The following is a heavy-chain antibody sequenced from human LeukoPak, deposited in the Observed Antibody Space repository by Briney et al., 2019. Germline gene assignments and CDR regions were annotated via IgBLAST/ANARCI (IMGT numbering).Heavy chain of an antibody. Sequence: PSETLSLTCTVPGGSISSGDYYWSWIRQPPGKGLEWIGYIYYSGSTYYNPSLKSRVTISVDTSKNQFSLKLSSVTAADTAVYYCARGGDIVVELGVPGSWNPSKWGQGTLVTVSS. V-gene: IGHV4-30-4*01. CDR3: ARGGDIVVELGVPGSWNPSK. J-gene: IGHJ4*02. CDR1: GGSISSGDYY. CDR2: IYYSGST. D-gene: IGHD2-2*01.